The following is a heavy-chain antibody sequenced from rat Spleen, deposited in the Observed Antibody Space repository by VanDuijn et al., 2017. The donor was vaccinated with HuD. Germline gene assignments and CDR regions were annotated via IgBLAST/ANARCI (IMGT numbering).Heavy chain of an antibody. CDR2: IWSGGST. J-gene: IGHJ3*01. CDR1: GFSLTTYH. CDR3: TRDHSYWGSYYPGGFAY. Sequence: QVQLKESGPGLVQPSQTLSLTCTVSGFSLTTYHVNWVRQPPGKGLEWMGVIWSGGSTAYNSLLKSRLTTSRDTSKSQVFLKMNSLQTEDTAIYFCTRDHSYWGSYYPGGFAYWGQGTLVTVSS. V-gene: IGHV2-43*01. D-gene: IGHD1-12*02.